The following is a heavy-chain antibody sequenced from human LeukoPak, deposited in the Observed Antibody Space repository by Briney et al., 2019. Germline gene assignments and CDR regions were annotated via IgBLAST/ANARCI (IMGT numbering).Heavy chain of an antibody. V-gene: IGHV3-53*01. Sequence: PGGSLRLSCAASGFTVSSNYMSWVRQAPGKGLEWVSVIYSGGSTYYADSVKGRFTISRDNSKNTLYLQMNSLRAEDTAVYYCASAYGDYYYYYMDVWDKGTTVTVSS. CDR3: ASAYGDYYYYYMDV. CDR2: IYSGGST. CDR1: GFTVSSNY. J-gene: IGHJ6*03. D-gene: IGHD4-17*01.